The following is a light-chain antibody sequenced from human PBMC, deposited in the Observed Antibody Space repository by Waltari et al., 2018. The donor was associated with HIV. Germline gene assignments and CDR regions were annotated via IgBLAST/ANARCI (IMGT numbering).Light chain of an antibody. V-gene: IGLV2-11*01. CDR3: CSYAGTYTWV. J-gene: IGLJ3*02. Sequence: QSALTQPRSVSGSPGQSVTISCTGTSSDVGGDNYVSWYQQHPTKAPKLTTYDVSTRPSGVPDRFSGSKSGNTASLTISGLQAEDEADYYCCSYAGTYTWVFGGGTKLTVL. CDR1: SSDVGGDNY. CDR2: DVS.